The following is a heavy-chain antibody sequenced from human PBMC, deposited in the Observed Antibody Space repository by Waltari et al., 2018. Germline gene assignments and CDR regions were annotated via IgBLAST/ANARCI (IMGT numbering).Heavy chain of an antibody. CDR3: ARSKDKWELPTWDDY. CDR2: IYHSGST. CDR1: GYSISSGYY. D-gene: IGHD1-26*01. V-gene: IGHV4-38-2*01. J-gene: IGHJ4*02. Sequence: QVQLQESGPGLVKPSETLSLTCAVSGYSISSGYYWGWIRQPPGKGLEWIGSIYHSGSTNYNPSLKSRVTISVDTSKNQFSLKLSSVTAADTAVYYCARSKDKWELPTWDDYWGQGTLVTVSS.